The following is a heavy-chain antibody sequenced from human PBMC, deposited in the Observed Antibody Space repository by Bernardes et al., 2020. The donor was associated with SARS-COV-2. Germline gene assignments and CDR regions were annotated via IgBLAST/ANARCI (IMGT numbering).Heavy chain of an antibody. CDR1: GGSVSPDY. V-gene: IGHV4-59*08. CDR3: ARHVPRGPETDYNFEYLFDY. Sequence: SDPPSLSCTVSGGSVSPDYWSWLRKPPGKGLQWLGYVHYCGCTNYNPSLRGRITILVDTSANQFSLKLESVTAADSAIYYCARHVPRGPETDYNFEYLFDYWGQGATVTVSS. CDR2: VHYCGCT. D-gene: IGHD3-10*01. J-gene: IGHJ4*02.